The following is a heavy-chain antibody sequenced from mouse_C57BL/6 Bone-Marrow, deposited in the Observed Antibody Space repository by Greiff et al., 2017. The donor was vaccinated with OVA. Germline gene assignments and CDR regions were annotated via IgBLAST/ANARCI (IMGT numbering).Heavy chain of an antibody. CDR1: GYTFTDYY. CDR2: INPNNGGT. CDR3: ARDGSSYDGCCVPIDY. V-gene: IGHV1-26*01. J-gene: IGHJ2*01. Sequence: EVQLQQSGPELVKPGASVKISCKASGYTFTDYYMNWVKQSHGKSLEWIGDINPNNGGTSYNQKFKGKATLTVDKSSSTAYMELRILTSEVSAVYYCARDGSSYDGCCVPIDYWGQGTTLTVSS. D-gene: IGHD2-3*01.